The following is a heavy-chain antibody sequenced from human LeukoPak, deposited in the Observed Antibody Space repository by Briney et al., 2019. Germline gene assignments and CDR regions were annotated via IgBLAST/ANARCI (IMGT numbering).Heavy chain of an antibody. CDR1: GDSISSYQ. V-gene: IGHV4-59*01. D-gene: IGHD1-1*01. Sequence: SETLSLTCTVSGDSISSYQWSWIRQPPGQGLEWIGYIYYSGSTSYSPSLKSRVTISVDTSKNQFSLILSSVTAADTAVYYCATLQLHPKHGQFDYWGQGTLVTVSS. CDR2: IYYSGST. CDR3: ATLQLHPKHGQFDY. J-gene: IGHJ4*02.